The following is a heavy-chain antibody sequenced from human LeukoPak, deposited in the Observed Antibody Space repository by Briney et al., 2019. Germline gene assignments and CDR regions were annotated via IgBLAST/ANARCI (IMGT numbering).Heavy chain of an antibody. J-gene: IGHJ4*02. CDR1: GFSFNNYR. D-gene: IGHD6-25*01. CDR2: IKQDGSEK. V-gene: IGHV3-7*03. Sequence: GGSLRLSCVASGFSFNNYRMTWVRQAPGKGLEWVANIKQDGSEKQYVDTVKGRFAISRDNAKKSLYLQINTLRAEDTAVYYCVRGPHIAATSYWGQGTLVTVSS. CDR3: VRGPHIAATSY.